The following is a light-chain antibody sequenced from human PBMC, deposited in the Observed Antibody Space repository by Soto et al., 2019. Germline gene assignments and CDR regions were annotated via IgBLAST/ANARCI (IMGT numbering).Light chain of an antibody. CDR3: QQYGSSGT. J-gene: IGKJ1*01. V-gene: IGKV3-20*01. CDR1: QSVSSSY. CDR2: GAS. Sequence: EIVLTQSPGTLSWSPGEGATLSCRASQSVSSSYIAWYQQRPGQTPSLLIYGASTRATGIPDRFSGSGSGTDFTLTISRLEPEDFAVYYCQQYGSSGTFGQGNKVDIK.